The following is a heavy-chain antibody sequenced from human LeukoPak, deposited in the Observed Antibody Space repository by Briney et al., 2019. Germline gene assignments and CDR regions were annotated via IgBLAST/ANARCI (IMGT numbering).Heavy chain of an antibody. D-gene: IGHD2-15*01. J-gene: IGHJ4*02. CDR2: IYSGGST. CDR3: ARGEPYCSGGSCYFRTTPFDY. CDR1: GFTVSSNY. V-gene: IGHV3-53*01. Sequence: PGGSLRLSCAASGFTVSSNYMSWVRQAPGKGLEWVSVIYSGGSTYYADSVKGRFTISRDNSKNTLYLQMNSLRAEDTAVYYCARGEPYCSGGSCYFRTTPFDYWGQGTLVTVSS.